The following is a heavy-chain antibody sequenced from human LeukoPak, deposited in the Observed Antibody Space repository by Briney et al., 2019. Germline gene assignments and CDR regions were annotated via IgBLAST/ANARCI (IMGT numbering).Heavy chain of an antibody. CDR1: GGSISSYY. Sequence: SETLSLTCTVSGGSISSYYWSWIRQPPGKGLEWIGYIYYSGSTNYNPSLQSRVTISVDMSKNQFSLKLTSVTAADTAVYYCARHVAGPSKCIDYWGQGTLVTVSS. CDR3: ARHVAGPSKCIDY. V-gene: IGHV4-59*08. D-gene: IGHD6-13*01. CDR2: IYYSGST. J-gene: IGHJ4*02.